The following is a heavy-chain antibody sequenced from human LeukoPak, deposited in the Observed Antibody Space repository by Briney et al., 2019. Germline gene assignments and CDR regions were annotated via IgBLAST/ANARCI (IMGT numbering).Heavy chain of an antibody. CDR2: INPSGGST. D-gene: IGHD1-20*01. V-gene: IGHV1-46*01. CDR3: ARAVGDNWNDEGYDY. J-gene: IGHJ4*02. Sequence: ASVKVSCKASGYIFTSYYMHWVRQAPGQGLEWMGIINPSGGSTSYAQKFQGRVTMTRDTSTSTVYMELSSLRSEDTAVYYCARAVGDNWNDEGYDYWGQGTLVTVSS. CDR1: GYIFTSYY.